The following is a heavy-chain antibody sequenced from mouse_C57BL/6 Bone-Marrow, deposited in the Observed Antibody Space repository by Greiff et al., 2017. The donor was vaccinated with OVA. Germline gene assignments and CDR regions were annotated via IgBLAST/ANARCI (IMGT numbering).Heavy chain of an antibody. J-gene: IGHJ4*01. V-gene: IGHV1-81*01. CDR2: IYPRSGNT. CDR1: GYTFTSYG. CDR3: ASRIDYYGSRGYAMDY. D-gene: IGHD1-1*01. Sequence: VQLQQSGAELARPGASVKLSCKASGYTFTSYGISWVKQRPGQGLEWIGEIYPRSGNTYYNEKFKGKATLTADKSSSTAYMELRSLTSEDSAVYFCASRIDYYGSRGYAMDYWGQGTSVTVSS.